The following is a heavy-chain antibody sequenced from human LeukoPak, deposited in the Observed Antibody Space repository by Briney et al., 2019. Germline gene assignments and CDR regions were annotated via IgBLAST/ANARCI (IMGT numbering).Heavy chain of an antibody. CDR3: ARLLCGGDCYPVDY. Sequence: ASVKVSCKASGYTFTGYYMHWVRQAPGQGPEWMGWINPNSGGTNYAQKFQGRVTMTRDTSISTAYMELSRLRSDDTAVYYCARLLCGGDCYPVDYWGQGTLVTVSS. D-gene: IGHD2-21*02. J-gene: IGHJ4*02. V-gene: IGHV1-2*02. CDR2: INPNSGGT. CDR1: GYTFTGYY.